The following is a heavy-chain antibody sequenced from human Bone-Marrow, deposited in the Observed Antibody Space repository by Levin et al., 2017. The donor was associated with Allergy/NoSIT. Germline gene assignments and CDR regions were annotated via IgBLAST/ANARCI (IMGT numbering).Heavy chain of an antibody. D-gene: IGHD4-17*01. CDR1: GYTFTSYY. J-gene: IGHJ4*02. V-gene: IGHV1-46*01. CDR3: ARDSPYGDYVLDY. Sequence: GESLKISCKASGYTFTSYYMHWVRQAPGQGLEWMGIINPSGGSTSYAQKFQGRVTMTRDTSTSTVYMELSSLRSEDTAVYYCARDSPYGDYVLDYWGQGTLVTVSS. CDR2: INPSGGST.